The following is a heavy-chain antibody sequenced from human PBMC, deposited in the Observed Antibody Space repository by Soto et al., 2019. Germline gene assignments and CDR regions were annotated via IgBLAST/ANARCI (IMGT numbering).Heavy chain of an antibody. J-gene: IGHJ4*02. CDR3: ARGHGRFAH. V-gene: IGHV4-34*01. CDR1: GGSFSCYY. Sequence: SETRSRTWTVYGGSFSCYYWSWIRQPPGKGLEWIGEINHSGSTNYNPSLTGRVTISLDTSKSQFSLKLSSLTAADTAFYFCARGHGRFAHWGQGTLVTVSS. CDR2: INHSGST.